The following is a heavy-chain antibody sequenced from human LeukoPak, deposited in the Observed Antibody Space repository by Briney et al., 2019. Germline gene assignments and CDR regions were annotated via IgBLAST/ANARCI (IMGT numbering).Heavy chain of an antibody. CDR2: INSGSSTI. V-gene: IGHV3-48*01. J-gene: IGHJ4*02. D-gene: IGHD3-9*01. Sequence: GGSLRLSCAASGFTFNNHIMNWVRQAPGKGLEWVSYINSGSSTIYYADSVKGRFTISRDNAKNSLYLQMNSLRAEDTAVYYCARSLRNYILTGYYLDYWGQGTLVTVSS. CDR3: ARSLRNYILTGYYLDY. CDR1: GFTFNNHI.